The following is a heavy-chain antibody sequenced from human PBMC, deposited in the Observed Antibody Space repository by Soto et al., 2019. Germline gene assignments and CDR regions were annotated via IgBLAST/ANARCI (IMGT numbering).Heavy chain of an antibody. CDR1: GGSISSYY. D-gene: IGHD5-18*01. J-gene: IGHJ6*03. V-gene: IGHV4-59*08. CDR2: IYYSGST. CDR3: ARHGAVDTAMAEHLESKYYDMDV. Sequence: ASETLALTCTVSGGSISSYYRSWIRPPPGKGLELIGYIYYSGSTSYNPSLKSRVTISGDTSKNQFPLELSSVTAADTTVYYCARHGAVDTAMAEHLESKYYDMDVWGKGTTVTVSS.